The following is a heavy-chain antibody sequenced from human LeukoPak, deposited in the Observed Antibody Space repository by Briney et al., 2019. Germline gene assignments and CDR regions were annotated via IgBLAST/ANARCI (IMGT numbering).Heavy chain of an antibody. CDR3: ARYNAGSLDF. CDR1: GFSFTSYW. J-gene: IGHJ4*02. Sequence: GESLKISYKVSGFSFTSYWIAWVRQMPGKGLEWMGLIYPGDSQSKYSPSFQGHVTFPADTSRNTAYLQWNSLKASDTAMYYCARYNAGSLDFWGQGTMIYVSS. V-gene: IGHV5-51*01. D-gene: IGHD3-10*01. CDR2: IYPGDSQS.